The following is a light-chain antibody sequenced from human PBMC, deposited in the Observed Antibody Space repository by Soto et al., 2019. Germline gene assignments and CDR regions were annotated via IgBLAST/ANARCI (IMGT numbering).Light chain of an antibody. CDR1: SSDVGGYKY. J-gene: IGLJ1*01. CDR3: SSFTTSSTYV. CDR2: EGN. V-gene: IGLV2-14*01. Sequence: QSLLTQPASVSGSPGQSITIPCTGTSSDVGGYKYVPWYQQHPGKAPKLMIYEGNNRPSGVSNRFSGSKSGNTASLTISGLQAEDEADYYCSSFTTSSTYVFGTGTKVTV.